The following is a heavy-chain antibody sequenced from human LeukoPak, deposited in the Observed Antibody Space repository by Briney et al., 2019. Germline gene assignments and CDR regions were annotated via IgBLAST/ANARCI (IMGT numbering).Heavy chain of an antibody. CDR3: ATPYYYGSGDAFDI. V-gene: IGHV3-23*01. CDR1: GFTFSSYA. Sequence: GGSLRLSCAASGFTFSSYAMSWVRQAPGKGLEWVSAVSGSGGSTYYADSVKGRFTISRDNPKNTLYLQMNSLRAEDTAVYYCATPYYYGSGDAFDIWGQGTMVTVSS. J-gene: IGHJ3*02. CDR2: VSGSGGST. D-gene: IGHD3-10*01.